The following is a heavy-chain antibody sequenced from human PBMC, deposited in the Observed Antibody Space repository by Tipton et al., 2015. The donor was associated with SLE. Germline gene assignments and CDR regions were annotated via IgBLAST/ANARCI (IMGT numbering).Heavy chain of an antibody. Sequence: LRLSCTVSGYSISSGYYWGLIRQPPGKGLEWIGSIYYSGSTYYNPSLKSRVTISVDTSKNQFSLKLTSVTAADTAVYYCARCSGSFPFDYWGQGTLVTVSS. CDR1: GYSISSGYY. J-gene: IGHJ4*02. D-gene: IGHD1-26*01. V-gene: IGHV4-38-2*02. CDR3: ARCSGSFPFDY. CDR2: IYYSGST.